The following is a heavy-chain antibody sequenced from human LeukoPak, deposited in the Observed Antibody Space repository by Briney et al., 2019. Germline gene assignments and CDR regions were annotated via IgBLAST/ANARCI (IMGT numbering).Heavy chain of an antibody. CDR2: IYSTGST. V-gene: IGHV4-4*07. CDR3: ARGIADPYSFDS. CDR1: GGTINFYY. Sequence: SETLSLTCTVSGGTINFYYWNWIRQPAVKGLEWIGRIYSTGSTNYSPSLKSRVTMSVDKSKNQFSLNLSSVTAADTAVYYCARGIADPYSFDSWGQGILVTVSS. J-gene: IGHJ4*02. D-gene: IGHD6-13*01.